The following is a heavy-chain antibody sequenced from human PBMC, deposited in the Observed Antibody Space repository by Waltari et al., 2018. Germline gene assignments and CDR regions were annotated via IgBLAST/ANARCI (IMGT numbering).Heavy chain of an antibody. CDR2: IYHSGST. CDR1: GYSISSGYS. Sequence: QVQLQESGPGLVKPSETLSLTCAVSGYSISSGYSWGWIRQPPGKGLVWIGSIYHSGSTTYNPSLQIRFTISVDAAKNPFSRTLSSVTAADTAVYYCARLGSGSWYNFDYWGQGTLVTVSS. D-gene: IGHD6-13*01. J-gene: IGHJ4*02. CDR3: ARLGSGSWYNFDY. V-gene: IGHV4-38-2*01.